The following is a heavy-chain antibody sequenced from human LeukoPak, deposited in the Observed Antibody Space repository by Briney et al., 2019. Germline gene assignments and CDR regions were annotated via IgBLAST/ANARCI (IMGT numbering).Heavy chain of an antibody. CDR1: GFTFSSHA. V-gene: IGHV3-23*01. D-gene: IGHD3-22*01. J-gene: IGHJ5*02. CDR3: AREYDSSWPS. CDR2: ISRNVAGT. Sequence: GGSLRLSCAASGFTFSSHAMVWVRQAPGKGLEWVSDISRNVAGTHYADSVKGRFTISRDNSKSTVFIQMNSLRAEDTAVYYCAREYDSSWPSWGQGTLVTVSS.